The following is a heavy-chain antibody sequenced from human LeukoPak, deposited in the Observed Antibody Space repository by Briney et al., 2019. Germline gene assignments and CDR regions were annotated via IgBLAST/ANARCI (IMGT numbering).Heavy chain of an antibody. D-gene: IGHD3-22*01. CDR2: INHSGST. V-gene: IGHV4-34*01. CDR3: ARGRRITMIVVAYSGAFDI. J-gene: IGHJ3*02. CDR1: GGSFSGYY. Sequence: SETLSLTCAVYGGSFSGYYWSWIRQPPGKGLEWIGEINHSGSTNYNPSLKSRVTISVDTSKNQFSLKLSSVTAADTAVYYCARGRRITMIVVAYSGAFDIWGQGTMVTVSS.